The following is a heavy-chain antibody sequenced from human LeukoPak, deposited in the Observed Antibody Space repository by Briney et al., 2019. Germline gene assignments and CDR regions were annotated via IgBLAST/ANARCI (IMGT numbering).Heavy chain of an antibody. CDR3: ARSLPYGTTWYGRSDF. CDR1: GFPFNAYW. V-gene: IGHV3-7*03. CDR2: IRQDGDTK. Sequence: GGSLRLSCAASGFPFNAYWMTWVRQAPGKGLEWVAHIRQDGDTKYCVDSVKGRFTISRDNAMNSLYLQMNSLRAEDTAIYYCARSLPYGTTWYGRSDFWGQGTLVTVSS. D-gene: IGHD6-13*01. J-gene: IGHJ4*02.